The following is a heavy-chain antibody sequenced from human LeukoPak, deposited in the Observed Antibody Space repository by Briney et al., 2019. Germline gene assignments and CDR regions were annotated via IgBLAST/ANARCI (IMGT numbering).Heavy chain of an antibody. D-gene: IGHD2-2*01. CDR3: ARQGYCSSTSCLKTPFDY. Sequence: SVKVSCKASGGTFSSYAISWVRQAPGQGLEWMGGIIPIFGTANYAQKFQGRVTITADESTSTAYMELSSLRSEDTAVYYCARQGYCSSTSCLKTPFDYWGQGTLVTVSS. CDR2: IIPIFGTA. CDR1: GGTFSSYA. V-gene: IGHV1-69*13. J-gene: IGHJ4*02.